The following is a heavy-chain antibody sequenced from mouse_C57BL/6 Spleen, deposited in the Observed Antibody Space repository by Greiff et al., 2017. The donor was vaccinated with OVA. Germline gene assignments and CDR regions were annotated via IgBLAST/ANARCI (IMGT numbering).Heavy chain of an antibody. D-gene: IGHD4-1*01. CDR2: IYPRSGNT. CDR1: GYTFTSYG. CDR3: AREEALTGHYAMDY. J-gene: IGHJ4*01. Sequence: QVQLQQSGAELARPGASVKLSCKASGYTFTSYGISWVKQRTGQGLEWIGEIYPRSGNTYYNEKFKGKATLTADKSSSTAYMELRSLTSEDSAVYFCAREEALTGHYAMDYWGQGTSVTVSS. V-gene: IGHV1-81*01.